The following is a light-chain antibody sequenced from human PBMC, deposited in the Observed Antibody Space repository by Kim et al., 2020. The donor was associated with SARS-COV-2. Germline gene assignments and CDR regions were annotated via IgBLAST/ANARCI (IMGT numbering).Light chain of an antibody. V-gene: IGKV3-15*01. CDR2: GAS. Sequence: MSPGERAALSGRASQSVSSTLAWYQQKPGQAPRLLIYGASTRATGIPTRFSGSGAGTEFTLTISSLQSEDFAVYYCHQYDKWPLTFGQGTRLEIK. J-gene: IGKJ5*01. CDR3: HQYDKWPLT. CDR1: QSVSST.